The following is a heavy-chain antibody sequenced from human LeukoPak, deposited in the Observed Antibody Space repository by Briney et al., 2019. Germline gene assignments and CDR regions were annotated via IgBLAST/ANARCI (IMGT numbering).Heavy chain of an antibody. J-gene: IGHJ4*02. CDR2: INHSGST. Sequence: KPSETLSLTCAVYGGSFSGYCWGWIRQPPGKGLEWIGEINHSGSTNYNPSLKSRVTISVDTSKNQFSLKLSSVTAADTAVYYCARTGLSFDYWGQGTLVTVSS. CDR1: GGSFSGYC. CDR3: ARTGLSFDY. D-gene: IGHD3/OR15-3a*01. V-gene: IGHV4-34*01.